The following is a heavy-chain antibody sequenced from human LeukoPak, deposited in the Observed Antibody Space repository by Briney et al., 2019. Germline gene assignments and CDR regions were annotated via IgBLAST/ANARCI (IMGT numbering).Heavy chain of an antibody. D-gene: IGHD4-11*01. Sequence: GGSLRLSCAASGFTFSSYEMHWVRQAPGKGLEWVSYISSSGSTIYYADSVKGRFTISRDNAKNSLYLQMNSLRAEDTAVYYCARDSYSNTWEYYYYMDVWGKGTTVTVSS. J-gene: IGHJ6*03. V-gene: IGHV3-48*03. CDR3: ARDSYSNTWEYYYYMDV. CDR2: ISSSGSTI. CDR1: GFTFSSYE.